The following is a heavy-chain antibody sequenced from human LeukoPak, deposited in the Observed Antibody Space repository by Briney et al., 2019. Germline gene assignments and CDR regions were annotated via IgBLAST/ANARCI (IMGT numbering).Heavy chain of an antibody. J-gene: IGHJ4*02. CDR1: GFTFSSYA. V-gene: IGHV3-23*01. CDR3: AKHFYDSSGYSR. CDR2: MSGSDGST. Sequence: GSLRLSCAASGFTFSSYAMSWVRQAPGKGLEWVSAMSGSDGSTYYADSVKGRFTVSRDNSKNSLYLQMKSLRADDTAVYYCAKHFYDSSGYSRWGQGVLVTVSS. D-gene: IGHD3-22*01.